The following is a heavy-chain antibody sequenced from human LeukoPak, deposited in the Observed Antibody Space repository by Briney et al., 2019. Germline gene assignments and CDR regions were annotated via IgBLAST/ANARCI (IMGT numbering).Heavy chain of an antibody. CDR1: GFTFSSHG. J-gene: IGHJ4*02. V-gene: IGHV3-33*01. D-gene: IGHD5-18*01. CDR3: ARDRRGYSYSPLDY. Sequence: PGRSLRLSCAASGFTFSSHGMHWVRQAPGKGLEWVAVIWYDGGNKYYADSVKGRFTISRDNSKNTLYLQMNSLRAEDTAVYYCARDRRGYSYSPLDYWGQGTLVTVSS. CDR2: IWYDGGNK.